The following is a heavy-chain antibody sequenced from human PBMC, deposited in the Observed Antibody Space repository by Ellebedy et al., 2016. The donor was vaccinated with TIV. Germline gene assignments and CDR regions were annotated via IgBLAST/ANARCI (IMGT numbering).Heavy chain of an antibody. CDR1: DAYITTSNW. V-gene: IGHV4/OR15-8*01. J-gene: IGHJ4*02. CDR3: ACLPDYRVGFVDIPMVWGR. D-gene: IGHD3-10*01. Sequence: SETLSLTCDVSDAYITTSNWWSWVRHPPGKVLEWLGEISHTGSPNSNPSLKSRLTISVHESKNQFSLKLTSVTPADTAIYYCACLPDYRVGFVDIPMVWGRWGPGTLVTVSA. CDR2: ISHTGSP.